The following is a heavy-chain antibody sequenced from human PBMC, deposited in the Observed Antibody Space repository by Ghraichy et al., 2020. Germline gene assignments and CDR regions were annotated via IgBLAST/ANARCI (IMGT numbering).Heavy chain of an antibody. CDR1: GFTFGGYN. J-gene: IGHJ6*02. CDR3: ARASTVVRFYYYDGMDV. CDR2: ISSSSRSI. D-gene: IGHD4-23*01. Sequence: GESLNISCVGSGFTFGGYNMNWVRQSPGKDLEWVSYISSSSRSIFYADSVKGRFTIFRDNARNALYLQMNSLRDEDTAVYYCARASTVVRFYYYDGMDVWGQGTTVTVSS. V-gene: IGHV3-48*02.